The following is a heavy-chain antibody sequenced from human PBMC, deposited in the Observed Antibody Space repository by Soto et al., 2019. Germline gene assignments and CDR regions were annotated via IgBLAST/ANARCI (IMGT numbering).Heavy chain of an antibody. CDR1: GIAFNTSG. Sequence: QVQLVESGGGVVHPGRSLILSCGAYGIAFNTSGMHCLRQSPDRGLESLALIWFDGSNRIYADSVKGRFTISIDNSMNTLYLQMDSLRAEDMAVYYCASGNNHFDLWGQGILVTVST. V-gene: IGHV3-33*03. CDR2: IWFDGSNR. D-gene: IGHD1-20*01. J-gene: IGHJ4*02. CDR3: ASGNNHFDL.